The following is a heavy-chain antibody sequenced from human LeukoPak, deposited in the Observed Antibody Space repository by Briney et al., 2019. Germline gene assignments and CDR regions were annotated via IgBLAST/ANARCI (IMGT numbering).Heavy chain of an antibody. Sequence: GGSLRLSCAASGFTFSSYAMSWVRQAPGKGLEWVSAISGSGGSTYYADSVKGRFTISRDNSKNTLYLQMNSLRAEDTAVYYCARDGRIAAADANWFDPWGQGTLVTVSS. D-gene: IGHD6-13*01. J-gene: IGHJ5*02. CDR2: ISGSGGST. V-gene: IGHV3-23*01. CDR1: GFTFSSYA. CDR3: ARDGRIAAADANWFDP.